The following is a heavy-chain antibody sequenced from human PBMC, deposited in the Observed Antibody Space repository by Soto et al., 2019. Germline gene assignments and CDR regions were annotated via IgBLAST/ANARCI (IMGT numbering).Heavy chain of an antibody. D-gene: IGHD4-4*01. V-gene: IGHV3-53*02. CDR1: GFAVTSTY. CDR3: AASDLYSNHNLDS. CDR2: VYTGGHT. Sequence: EVHLVETGGGLIQPGGSLRLSCAASGFAVTSTYMNWVRQAPGRGLEWVSIVYTGGHTDYADSVRGRFTISRDSSTNTVSLQTNIRRDEDTAVYCSAASDLYSNHNLDSWGQGTLVTVSS. J-gene: IGHJ4*02.